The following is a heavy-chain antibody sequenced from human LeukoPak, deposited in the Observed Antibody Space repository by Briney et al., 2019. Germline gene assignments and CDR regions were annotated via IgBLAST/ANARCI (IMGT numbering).Heavy chain of an antibody. D-gene: IGHD3-10*01. V-gene: IGHV4-34*01. J-gene: IGHJ4*02. CDR2: INHSGST. Sequence: PSETLSLTCAVYGGSFSGYYWSWIRQPPGKGLEWIGEINHSGSTNYNPSLKSRVTISVDTSKNQFSLKLSSVTAADTAVYYCVLLWFGASLKNDYWGQGTLVTVSS. CDR1: GGSFSGYY. CDR3: VLLWFGASLKNDY.